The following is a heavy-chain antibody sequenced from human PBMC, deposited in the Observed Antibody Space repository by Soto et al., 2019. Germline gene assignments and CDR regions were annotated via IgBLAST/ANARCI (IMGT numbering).Heavy chain of an antibody. CDR3: AREETWLQLWFGAFDI. D-gene: IGHD5-18*01. CDR2: IIPIFGTA. J-gene: IGHJ3*02. Sequence: QVQLVQSGAEVKKPGSSVKVSCKASGGTFSSYAISWVRQAPGQGLEWMGGIIPIFGTANYAQKFQGRVTITADKSTSTAYMELSSLRSEDTAVYYCAREETWLQLWFGAFDIWGQGPMVTVSS. V-gene: IGHV1-69*06. CDR1: GGTFSSYA.